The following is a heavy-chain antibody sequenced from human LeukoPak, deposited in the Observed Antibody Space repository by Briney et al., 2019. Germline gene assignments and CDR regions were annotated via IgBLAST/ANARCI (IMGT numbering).Heavy chain of an antibody. J-gene: IGHJ4*02. CDR1: GYSFTNYW. CDR3: ARLWGGLSYFDY. Sequence: GESLKISCKGSGYSFTNYWIGWVRQMPGKGLEWMGIIYPSDSDTKYSPSFQGQVTISADKSITSAYLQWSSLKASDTAMYYCARLWGGLSYFDYWGQGTLVTVSS. D-gene: IGHD2-15*01. CDR2: IYPSDSDT. V-gene: IGHV5-51*01.